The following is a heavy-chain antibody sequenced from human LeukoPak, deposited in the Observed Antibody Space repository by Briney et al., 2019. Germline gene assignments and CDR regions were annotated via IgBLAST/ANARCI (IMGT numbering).Heavy chain of an antibody. D-gene: IGHD1-26*01. CDR1: GGSISSYY. CDR3: AAKWELGGVGAFDI. Sequence: SDTLSLTCTVSGGSISSYYWSWIRQPAGKGLEWIGRIYTSGSTNYNPSLKSRVTMSVDTSKNQFSLKLSSVTAADTAVYYCAAKWELGGVGAFDIWGQGTMVTVSS. V-gene: IGHV4-4*07. J-gene: IGHJ3*02. CDR2: IYTSGST.